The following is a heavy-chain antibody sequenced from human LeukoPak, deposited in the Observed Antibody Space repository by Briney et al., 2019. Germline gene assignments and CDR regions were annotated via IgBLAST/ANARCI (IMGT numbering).Heavy chain of an antibody. CDR3: ARVRAAGDEKSSFDY. J-gene: IGHJ4*02. V-gene: IGHV7-4-1*02. CDR1: GYTFTNYA. D-gene: IGHD6-13*01. CDR2: INTNTGNA. Sequence: ASVKVSCKASGYTFTNYAMNWVRQAPGQGLEWMGWINTNTGNATYAQGFTGRFVFSLDTSVSTAYLQISSLKAEDTAVYYCARVRAAGDEKSSFDYWGQGTLVTVSS.